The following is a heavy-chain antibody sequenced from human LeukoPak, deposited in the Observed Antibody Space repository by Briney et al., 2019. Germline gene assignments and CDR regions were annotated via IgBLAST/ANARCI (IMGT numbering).Heavy chain of an antibody. V-gene: IGHV4-61*02. Sequence: SETLSLTCTVSGGSISSGSYYWSWIRQPAGKGLEWIGRIYTSGSTNYNPSLKSRVTISVDTSKNQFSLKLSSVTAADTAVYYCARVRRLAAFDIWGQGTMVTVSS. CDR3: ARVRRLAAFDI. D-gene: IGHD3-10*01. CDR2: IYTSGST. CDR1: GGSISSGSYY. J-gene: IGHJ3*02.